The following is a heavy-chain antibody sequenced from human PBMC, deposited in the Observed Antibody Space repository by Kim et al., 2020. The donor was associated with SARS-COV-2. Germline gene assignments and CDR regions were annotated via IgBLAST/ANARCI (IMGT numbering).Heavy chain of an antibody. Sequence: DSGKGRFTITRDNSKNTLYLQMNSLRAEDTAVYYCAKDRLSSGWNNWFDPWGQGTLVTVSS. V-gene: IGHV3-23*01. CDR3: AKDRLSSGWNNWFDP. J-gene: IGHJ5*02. D-gene: IGHD6-19*01.